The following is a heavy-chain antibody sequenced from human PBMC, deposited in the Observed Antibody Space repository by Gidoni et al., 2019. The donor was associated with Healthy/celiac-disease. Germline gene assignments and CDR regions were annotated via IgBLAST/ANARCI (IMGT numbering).Heavy chain of an antibody. V-gene: IGHV4-4*02. CDR1: GGSISSSNW. Sequence: QVQLQESGPGLVTPSGPLSLPCAVSGGSISSSNWWGWVRQPPGKGLEWIGEIYQSGSPNYNPSLKSRVTISVDKSKNQFSLKLSSVTAADTSVYYCARGGVAVAGDYYYGMDVWGQGTTVTVSS. D-gene: IGHD6-19*01. CDR2: IYQSGSP. J-gene: IGHJ6*02. CDR3: ARGGVAVAGDYYYGMDV.